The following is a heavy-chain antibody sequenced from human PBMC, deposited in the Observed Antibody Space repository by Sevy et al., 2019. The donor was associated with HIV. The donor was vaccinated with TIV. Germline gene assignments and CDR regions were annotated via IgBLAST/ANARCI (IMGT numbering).Heavy chain of an antibody. V-gene: IGHV3-7*03. D-gene: IGHD2-2*01. Sequence: GGSLRLSCAASGFTFSTYWMCWVRQAPGKGLEWVANIKKDGSEKYYVDSVKGRFTISRDNAKSSLYLQMKSLRAEDTAVYYCARDCSSTSCLWGLDVWGQGTTVTVSS. J-gene: IGHJ6*02. CDR2: IKKDGSEK. CDR3: ARDCSSTSCLWGLDV. CDR1: GFTFSTYW.